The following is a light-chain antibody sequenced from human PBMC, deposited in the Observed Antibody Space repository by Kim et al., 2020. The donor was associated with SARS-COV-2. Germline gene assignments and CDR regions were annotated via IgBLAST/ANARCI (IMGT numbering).Light chain of an antibody. J-gene: IGLJ3*02. CDR3: QVWDSSSDHPV. Sequence: SYELTQPPSVSVAPGKTARITCGGNNIGSKSVHWYQQKPGQAPVLVIYYDSDRPSGIPERFSGSNSGNTATLTISRVEAGDEADYYCQVWDSSSDHPVFGGGTQADRP. CDR2: YDS. V-gene: IGLV3-21*04. CDR1: NIGSKS.